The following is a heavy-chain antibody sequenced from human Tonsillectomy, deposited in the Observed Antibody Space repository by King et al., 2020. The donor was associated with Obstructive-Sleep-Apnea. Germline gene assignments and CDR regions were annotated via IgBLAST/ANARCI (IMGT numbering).Heavy chain of an antibody. CDR3: AKEGGGSGIYWVDS. CDR1: GFTFSSYA. J-gene: IGHJ4*02. D-gene: IGHD3-10*01. CDR2: INTRGTT. V-gene: IGHV3-23*04. Sequence: VQLVESGGGMVQPGGSLRLSCLASGFTFSSYAISWVRQAPGKGLEWVSAINTRGTTFSAASVRGRFTISRDNSKYTVNLQVNSLRAEDTGLYYCAKEGGGSGIYWVDSWGQGTLVTVSS.